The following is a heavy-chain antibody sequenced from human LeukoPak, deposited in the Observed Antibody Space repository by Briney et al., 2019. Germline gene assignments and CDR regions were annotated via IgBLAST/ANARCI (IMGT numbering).Heavy chain of an antibody. Sequence: GGSLRLSCAASGFTFSSYAMSWVRQAPGKGLEWVSAISGSGGSTYYADSVKGRFTISRDNSKTTLYLQMNSLRAEDTAVYYCAKFEAVRGVIYYYYYYGMDVWGQGTTVTVSS. J-gene: IGHJ6*02. CDR3: AKFEAVRGVIYYYYYYGMDV. D-gene: IGHD3-10*01. V-gene: IGHV3-23*01. CDR2: ISGSGGST. CDR1: GFTFSSYA.